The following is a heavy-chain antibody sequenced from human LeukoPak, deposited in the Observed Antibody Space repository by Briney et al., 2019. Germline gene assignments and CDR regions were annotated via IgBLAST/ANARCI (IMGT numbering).Heavy chain of an antibody. CDR3: ARVSPAGRTSRFDP. CDR1: GGSISSYY. CDR2: INHSGST. Sequence: KPSETLSLTCTVSGGSISSYYWSWIRQPPEKGLEWIGEINHSGSTNYNPSLKSRVTISVDTSKNQFSLKLSSVTAADTAVYYCARVSPAGRTSRFDPWGQGTLVTVSS. V-gene: IGHV4-34*01. D-gene: IGHD1-1*01. J-gene: IGHJ5*02.